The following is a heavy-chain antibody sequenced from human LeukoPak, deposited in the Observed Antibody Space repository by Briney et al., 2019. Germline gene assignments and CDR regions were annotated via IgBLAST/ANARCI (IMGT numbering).Heavy chain of an antibody. CDR3: AGLVGRYSSGLYYYYFDY. V-gene: IGHV4-59*12. CDR1: GGSISSYY. J-gene: IGHJ4*02. Sequence: SETLSLTCTVSGGSISSYYWSWIRQPPGKGLEWIGEMYLSGTTHSNPSVKSRVTISIDKSKNQFFLNSSSVTAADTAVYYCAGLVGRYSSGLYYYYFDYWGQGTLVTVSS. D-gene: IGHD3-22*01. CDR2: MYLSGTT.